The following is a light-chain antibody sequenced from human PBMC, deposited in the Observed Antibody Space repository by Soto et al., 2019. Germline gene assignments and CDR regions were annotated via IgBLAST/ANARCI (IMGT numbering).Light chain of an antibody. CDR1: QYIGSN. CDR3: QQYNNWPST. J-gene: IGKJ1*01. V-gene: IGKV3D-15*01. CDR2: GAS. Sequence: EIVMTQSPATLSVSPGERATLSCRASQYIGSNLAWYQQKPGQAPRLLIYGASTRATGIPARFSGSGSGTEFTLTISSLQSEDFAVYYCQQYNNWPSTFGQGTKVEIK.